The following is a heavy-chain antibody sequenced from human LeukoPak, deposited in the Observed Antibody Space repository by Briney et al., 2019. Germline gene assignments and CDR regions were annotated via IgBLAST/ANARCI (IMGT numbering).Heavy chain of an antibody. J-gene: IGHJ4*02. CDR2: IYYSGST. V-gene: IGHV4-39*01. CDR1: GFSVSVNY. CDR3: ARVEANNIVGATRPDY. Sequence: GSLRLSCAASGFSVSVNYMSWVRQPPGKGLEWIGSIYYSGSTYYNPSLKSRVTISVDTSKNQFSLKLSSVTAADTAVYYCARVEANNIVGATRPDYWGQGALVTVSS. D-gene: IGHD1-26*01.